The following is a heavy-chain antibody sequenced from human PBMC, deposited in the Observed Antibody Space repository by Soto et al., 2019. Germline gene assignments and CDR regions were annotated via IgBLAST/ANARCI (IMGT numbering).Heavy chain of an antibody. Sequence: GGSLRLSCAASGFTFSSYAMSWVRQAPGKGLEWVSAISGSGGSTYYADSVKGRFTISRDNSKNTLYLQMNSLRAEDTAVYYCAKVYDPDYYDSSGYALGAFDIWGQGTMVTVSS. CDR2: ISGSGGST. D-gene: IGHD3-22*01. V-gene: IGHV3-23*01. CDR3: AKVYDPDYYDSSGYALGAFDI. J-gene: IGHJ3*02. CDR1: GFTFSSYA.